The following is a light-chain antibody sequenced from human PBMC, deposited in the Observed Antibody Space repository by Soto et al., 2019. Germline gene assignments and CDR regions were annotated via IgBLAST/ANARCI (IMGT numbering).Light chain of an antibody. Sequence: QPVLTQPASVSGSPGQSITISCTGTSSDVGGYSYVSWYQQHPGKAPKLMIYEVSNRPSGVSNRFSGSKSGYTASLTISGLQAEDEADYYCSSYTSSNTWVFGGGTKLTVL. V-gene: IGLV2-14*01. CDR3: SSYTSSNTWV. CDR1: SSDVGGYSY. CDR2: EVS. J-gene: IGLJ3*02.